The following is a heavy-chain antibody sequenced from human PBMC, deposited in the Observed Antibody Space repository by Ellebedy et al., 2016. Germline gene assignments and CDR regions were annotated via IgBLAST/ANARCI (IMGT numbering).Heavy chain of an antibody. J-gene: IGHJ4*02. V-gene: IGHV3-74*01. CDR3: ARGGVDY. CDR1: GFTFSTYW. D-gene: IGHD3-16*01. Sequence: GGSLRLXCAASGFTFSTYWMHWVRQAPGKGLVWVSRINDDGSITTSADSVKGRFTISSDDAKNTVYLQIDSLRADATSVYYCARGGVDYWGQGILVSVSS. CDR2: INDDGSIT.